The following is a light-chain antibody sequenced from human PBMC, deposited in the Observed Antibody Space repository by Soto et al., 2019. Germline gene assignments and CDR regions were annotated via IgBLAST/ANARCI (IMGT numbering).Light chain of an antibody. CDR3: HQYGNGAYT. CDR1: QTISSW. V-gene: IGKV1-5*03. J-gene: IGKJ2*01. Sequence: DIQMTQSPSTLSGSVGVRVTITCRASQTISSWLAWYQQKPGKAPKLLIYKASTLKSGVPSRFSGSGSGTEFTLTISRLAPEDFAVYYCHQYGNGAYTFGQGTKVEMK. CDR2: KAS.